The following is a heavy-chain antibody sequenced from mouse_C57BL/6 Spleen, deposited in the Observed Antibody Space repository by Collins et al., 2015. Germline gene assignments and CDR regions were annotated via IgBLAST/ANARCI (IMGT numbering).Heavy chain of an antibody. J-gene: IGHJ3*01. CDR2: INTYTGEP. Sequence: QIQLVQSGPELKKPGETVKISCEASGYTFTNYGMNWVKQAPGKGLKWMGWINTYTGEPTYADDFKGRFAFSLETSASTAYLQINNLKNEDMATYFCAGSTMISWFAYWGQGTLVTVSA. V-gene: IGHV9-1*02. CDR3: AGSTMISWFAY. D-gene: IGHD2-4*01. CDR1: GYTFTNYG.